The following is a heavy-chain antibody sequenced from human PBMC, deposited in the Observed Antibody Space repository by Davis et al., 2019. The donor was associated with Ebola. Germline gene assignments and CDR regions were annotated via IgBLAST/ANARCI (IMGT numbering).Heavy chain of an antibody. D-gene: IGHD3-22*01. Sequence: MPSETLSLTCTVSGGSISSSSYYWGWIRQPPGKGLEWIGSIYYSGSTYYNPSLKSRVTISVDTSKNQFSLKLSSVTAADTAVYYCARDQSYYDSSGYYSYGMDVWGKGTTVTVSS. CDR2: IYYSGST. CDR1: GGSISSSSYY. J-gene: IGHJ6*04. CDR3: ARDQSYYDSSGYYSYGMDV. V-gene: IGHV4-39*07.